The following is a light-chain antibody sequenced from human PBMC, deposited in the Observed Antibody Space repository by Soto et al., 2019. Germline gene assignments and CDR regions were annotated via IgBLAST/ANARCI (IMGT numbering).Light chain of an antibody. CDR2: GAS. V-gene: IGKV3-15*01. CDR3: QQYNTWRSIS. J-gene: IGKJ5*01. CDR1: QRISSN. Sequence: EIVFTPSPATLSVSPGERATLSCRACQRISSNLAWYQHKPVQAPRLHIFGASTRATGIPARFSGSGSETEFTLTISSLQSEDFAVYYCQQYNTWRSISFGQGTRLEI.